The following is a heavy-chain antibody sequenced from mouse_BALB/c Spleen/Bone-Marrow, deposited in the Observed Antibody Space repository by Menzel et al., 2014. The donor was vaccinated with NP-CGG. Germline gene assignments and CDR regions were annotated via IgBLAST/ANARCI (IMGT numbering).Heavy chain of an antibody. CDR1: GFNIKDSY. Sequence: EVQLVESGAELVKPGASVKVSCTASGFNIKDSYMHWVKQRPEQGLEWIGRIDPANVNTKYDPKFQGKATITADTSSNTAYLQLSSLTSEDTAVYYCAPYYYGRWFANWGQGTPVTVSA. J-gene: IGHJ3*01. CDR2: IDPANVNT. V-gene: IGHV14-3*02. CDR3: APYYYGRWFAN. D-gene: IGHD1-1*01.